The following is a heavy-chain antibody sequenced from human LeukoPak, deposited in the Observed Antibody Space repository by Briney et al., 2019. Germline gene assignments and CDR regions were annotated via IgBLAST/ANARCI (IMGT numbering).Heavy chain of an antibody. CDR3: ARDVRQLYYFDY. CDR1: AFTFNNYW. Sequence: GGSLRLSCVASAFTFNNYWMHWVRQAPGKGLEWVSYISSSSTAIYYADSVKGRFTISRDNAKNSLYLQMNSLRAEDTAVYYCARDVRQLYYFDYWGQGTLVTVSS. CDR2: ISSSSTAI. J-gene: IGHJ4*02. D-gene: IGHD3-10*02. V-gene: IGHV3-48*04.